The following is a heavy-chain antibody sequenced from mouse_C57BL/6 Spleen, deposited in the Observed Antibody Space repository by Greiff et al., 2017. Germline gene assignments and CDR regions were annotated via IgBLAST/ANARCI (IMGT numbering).Heavy chain of an antibody. CDR1: GYTFTSYW. D-gene: IGHD5-1*01. CDR2: IDPSDSYT. Sequence: QVQLQQPGAELVMPGASVKLSCKASGYTFTSYWMHWVKQRPGQGLEWIGEIDPSDSYTNYNQKFKGKSTLTVDKSSSTAYMQLSSLTSEDFAVYYCARSGSIYFAWFAYWGQGTLVTVSA. V-gene: IGHV1-69*01. J-gene: IGHJ3*01. CDR3: ARSGSIYFAWFAY.